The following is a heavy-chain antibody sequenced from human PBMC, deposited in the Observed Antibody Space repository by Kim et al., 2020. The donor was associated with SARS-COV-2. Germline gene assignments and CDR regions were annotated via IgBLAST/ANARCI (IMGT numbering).Heavy chain of an antibody. J-gene: IGHJ4*02. D-gene: IGHD3-10*01. CDR3: ARDAYGSGSLVDY. Sequence: SPDSVKGRFTSSRDDAKNSLYLQMNSLRAADTAVYYCARDAYGSGSLVDYWGQGTLVTVSS. V-gene: IGHV3-21*01.